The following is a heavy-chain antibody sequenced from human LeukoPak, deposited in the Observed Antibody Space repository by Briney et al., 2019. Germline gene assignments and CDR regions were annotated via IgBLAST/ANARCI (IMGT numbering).Heavy chain of an antibody. J-gene: IGHJ4*02. Sequence: SETLSLTCTVSGGSISSSNSYWAWIRQPPGKGLEYIGTISYSGSTYYNPSLKSRVTISVDTSKNQFSLKLSSVTAADTAVYYCARVISGYCDYWGQGTLVTVSS. CDR1: GGSISSSNSY. CDR3: ARVISGYCDY. CDR2: ISYSGST. D-gene: IGHD3-22*01. V-gene: IGHV4-39*07.